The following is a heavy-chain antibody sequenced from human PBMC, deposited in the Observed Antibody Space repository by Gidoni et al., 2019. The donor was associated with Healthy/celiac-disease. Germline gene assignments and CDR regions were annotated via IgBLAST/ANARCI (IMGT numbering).Heavy chain of an antibody. CDR2: IIPIFGTA. J-gene: IGHJ6*02. D-gene: IGHD4-17*01. CDR1: GVTFSSYA. CDR3: ASTDGDYEMPVYYYGMDV. V-gene: IGHV1-69*01. Sequence: QVQLAQYGAELKKAGSAVKVSCKAAGVTFSSYAISWVRQAPGQGLEWMGGIIPIFGTANYAQKFQGRVTITADESTSTACMVLSSLRSEDTAVYYCASTDGDYEMPVYYYGMDVWGQGTTVTVSS.